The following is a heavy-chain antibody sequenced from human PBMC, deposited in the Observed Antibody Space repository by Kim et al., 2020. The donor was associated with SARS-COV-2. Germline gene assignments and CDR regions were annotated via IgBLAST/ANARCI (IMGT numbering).Heavy chain of an antibody. J-gene: IGHJ4*02. CDR3: TRQEGYSDTSGPYYNSPDY. CDR2: MRTKANNYAT. CDR1: GFTFSDSV. D-gene: IGHD3-22*01. Sequence: GGSLRLSCTASGFTFSDSVMRWVRQASGQGLEWVGLMRTKANNYATTYAASVRGRFTISRDDSKNTAYLQMDSLKTEDTAIYYCTRQEGYSDTSGPYYNSPDYWGQGTLVTVSS. V-gene: IGHV3-73*01.